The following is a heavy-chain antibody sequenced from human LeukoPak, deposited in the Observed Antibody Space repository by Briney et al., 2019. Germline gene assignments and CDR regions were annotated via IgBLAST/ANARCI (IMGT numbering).Heavy chain of an antibody. CDR2: IDPPSGAP. CDR3: ARSGFSTGFYLDF. J-gene: IGHJ4*02. V-gene: IGHV1-2*02. Sequence: GASVKVSCKASGYTFTGQFIHWLRQAPGQGLEWTGWIDPPSGAPHYAPKFQDRVTMTRDTSIATAYLEVHRLKSDDTAVYYCARSGFSTGFYLDFRGQGTLISVSS. D-gene: IGHD6-19*01. CDR1: GYTFTGQF.